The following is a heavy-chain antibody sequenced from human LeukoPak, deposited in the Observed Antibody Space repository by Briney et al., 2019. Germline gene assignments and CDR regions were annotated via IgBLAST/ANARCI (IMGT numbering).Heavy chain of an antibody. CDR1: GFAFRDFY. CDR3: VRVRHGDYFDP. Sequence: GGSLRLSCGPSGFAFRDFYMDCVPQAPGKGLQWVGRIRNKAHSYTTDFGSSVKGRFTISRDDSKKSLFLQMNTLKTEDTAVYYCVRVRHGDYFDPWGLGTLVTVSS. D-gene: IGHD4-17*01. V-gene: IGHV3-72*01. J-gene: IGHJ4*02. CDR2: IRNKAHSYTT.